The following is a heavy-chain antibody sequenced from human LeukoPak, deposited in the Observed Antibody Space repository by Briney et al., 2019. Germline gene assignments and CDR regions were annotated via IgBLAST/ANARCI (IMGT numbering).Heavy chain of an antibody. CDR2: IWYDGSNK. V-gene: IGHV3-33*06. Sequence: SGGSLRLSCAASGFTFSSYGMHWVRQAPGKGLEWVAVIWYDGSNKYYADSVQGRFTISRDNSKNTLYLQMNSLRAEDTAVYYCAKGKSPYYYYYMDVWGKGTTVTVSS. J-gene: IGHJ6*03. CDR3: AKGKSPYYYYYMDV. CDR1: GFTFSSYG.